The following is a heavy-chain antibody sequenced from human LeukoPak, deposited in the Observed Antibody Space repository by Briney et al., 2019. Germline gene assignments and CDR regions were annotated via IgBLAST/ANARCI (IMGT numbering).Heavy chain of an antibody. CDR1: GFTFSSYT. Sequence: PGGSLRLSCAASGFTFSSYTMNWVRQAPGKGLEWVSCISSGSTYIYYADSLKGRFTISRDNAKNSLYLQMNSLRAGDTAVYYCARGNYGDYSGIDYWGQGTLVTVSS. CDR2: ISSGSTYI. D-gene: IGHD4-17*01. V-gene: IGHV3-21*01. CDR3: ARGNYGDYSGIDY. J-gene: IGHJ4*02.